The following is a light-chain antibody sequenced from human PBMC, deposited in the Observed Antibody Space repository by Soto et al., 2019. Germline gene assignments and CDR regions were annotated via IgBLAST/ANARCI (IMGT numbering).Light chain of an antibody. J-gene: IGKJ1*01. CDR1: QSINDW. CDR2: KAS. V-gene: IGKV1-5*03. CDR3: QQYFSYPWT. Sequence: DIQMTQSPSTLSASVGDRVTITCRASQSINDWLAWYQQKPGKAPNLLIYKASSLQSGVPSRFSGSGSGTEFTLTISILQPDDFATFYCQQYFSYPWTFGQGTKVEIK.